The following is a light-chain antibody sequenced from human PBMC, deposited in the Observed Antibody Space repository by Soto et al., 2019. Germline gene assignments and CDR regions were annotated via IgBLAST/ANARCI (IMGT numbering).Light chain of an antibody. CDR2: KAS. J-gene: IGKJ1*01. CDR3: QHYYTYSWT. Sequence: DIQMTQSPSTLSASVGDRVTITCRASQSISSLLAWYQQKPGKAPKLLIYKASSLESGVPSRFSGSGSGTEFTLTITSLQPDDFATYYCQHYYTYSWTFGQGTKVEIK. CDR1: QSISSL. V-gene: IGKV1-5*03.